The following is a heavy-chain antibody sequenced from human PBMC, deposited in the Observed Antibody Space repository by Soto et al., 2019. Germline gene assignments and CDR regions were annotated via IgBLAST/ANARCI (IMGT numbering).Heavy chain of an antibody. CDR2: MTYSGST. J-gene: IGHJ5*02. D-gene: IGHD3-3*01. CDR1: GGSISNDDYY. CDR3: ASVWTISGIVTNNWFDP. Sequence: QVQLQESGPGLVQPSQTVTLTCSVSGGSISNDDYYWSWIRQPPGRGLEWIGYMTYSGSTYYNPSLKNRVIMSLGTSNNQISLNLRSVTAADMAIYYCASVWTISGIVTNNWFDPWGQGILVTVSS. V-gene: IGHV4-30-4*01.